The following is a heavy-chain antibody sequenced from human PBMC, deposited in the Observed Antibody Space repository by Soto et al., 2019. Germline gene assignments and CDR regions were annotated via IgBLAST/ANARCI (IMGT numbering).Heavy chain of an antibody. CDR1: GGSISSGGYY. V-gene: IGHV4-31*03. J-gene: IGHJ5*02. CDR3: ARGGYDSSGYYPRWFGP. Sequence: QVQLQESGPGLVKPSQTLSLTCTVSGGSISSGGYYWSWIRQHPGKGLEWIGYIYYSGSTYYNPSLKRRVTISVDTSKNQFSLKLSSVTAADTAVYYCARGGYDSSGYYPRWFGPWGQGTLVTVSS. D-gene: IGHD3-22*01. CDR2: IYYSGST.